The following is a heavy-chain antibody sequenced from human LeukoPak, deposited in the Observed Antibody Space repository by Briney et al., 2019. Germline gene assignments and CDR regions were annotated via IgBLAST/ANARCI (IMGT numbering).Heavy chain of an antibody. CDR2: ISGSGGST. CDR1: GFTFSDYA. D-gene: IGHD3-10*01. CDR3: AKGFYGSGSYYLSHFDY. V-gene: IGHV3-23*01. Sequence: GGSLRLSCAASGFTFSDYAMNWVRQAPGKGLEWVSAISGSGGSTYYADSVKGRFTISRDNSKNTLYLQMNSLRAEDTAVYYCAKGFYGSGSYYLSHFDYWGQGTLVTVSS. J-gene: IGHJ4*02.